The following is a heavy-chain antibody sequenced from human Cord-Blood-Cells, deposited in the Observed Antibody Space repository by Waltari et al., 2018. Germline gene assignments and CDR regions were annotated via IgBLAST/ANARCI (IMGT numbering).Heavy chain of an antibody. CDR1: GGSFSGYY. CDR2: INHRGST. CDR3: ARDDRTSSSIAALWFDP. V-gene: IGHV4-34*01. D-gene: IGHD6-6*01. J-gene: IGHJ5*02. Sequence: QVQLQQWGAGLLKPSETLSLTCAVYGGSFSGYYWSWIRQPPGKGLEWIGEINHRGSTNYNPSLKSRVTISVDTSKNQFSLKLSSVTAADTAVYYCARDDRTSSSIAALWFDPWGQGTLVTVSS.